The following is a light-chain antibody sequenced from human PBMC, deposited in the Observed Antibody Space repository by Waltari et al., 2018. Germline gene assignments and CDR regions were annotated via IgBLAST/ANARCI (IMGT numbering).Light chain of an antibody. CDR1: SSDVGCYNY. Sequence: QSALTQPRSVSGSPGQSVTIPCTGTSSDVGCYNYVSWYQQHPGKAPKLMIYDVTKRPSGVPDRFSGSKSGNTASLTISGLQAEDEADYSCCSYAGSYTFVFGTGTKVTVL. J-gene: IGLJ1*01. V-gene: IGLV2-11*01. CDR3: CSYAGSYTFV. CDR2: DVT.